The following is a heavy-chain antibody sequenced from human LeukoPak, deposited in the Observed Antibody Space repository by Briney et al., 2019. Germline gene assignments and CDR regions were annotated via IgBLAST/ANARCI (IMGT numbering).Heavy chain of an antibody. D-gene: IGHD4-17*01. CDR2: IYSGGST. J-gene: IGHJ6*02. Sequence: PGGSLRPSCAASGFTVSSNYMSWVRQAPGKGLEWVSVIYSGGSTYYADSVKGRFTISRDNAKNSLYLQMNSLRAEDTAVYYCARESVTPWYYYGMDVWGQGTTVTVSS. CDR3: ARESVTPWYYYGMDV. V-gene: IGHV3-66*01. CDR1: GFTVSSNY.